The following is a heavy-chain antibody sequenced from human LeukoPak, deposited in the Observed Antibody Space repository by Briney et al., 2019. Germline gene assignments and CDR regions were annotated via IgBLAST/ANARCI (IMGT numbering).Heavy chain of an antibody. Sequence: PGGSLRLSCVASGFTVSSSYMGWVRQAPGKGLEWVSVFYSSGATYYADSVKGRFTISRDNSKSTLFLQMNDLRAEDTAVYYCTRLEKNSFYYMDVWGKGTTVTVPS. J-gene: IGHJ6*03. V-gene: IGHV3-53*01. CDR1: GFTVSSSY. D-gene: IGHD1-1*01. CDR2: FYSSGAT. CDR3: TRLEKNSFYYMDV.